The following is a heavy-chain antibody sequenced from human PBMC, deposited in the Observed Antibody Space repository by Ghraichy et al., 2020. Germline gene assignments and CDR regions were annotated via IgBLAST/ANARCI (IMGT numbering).Heavy chain of an antibody. CDR3: AREKAASSGNYFYYYGMDV. CDR2: IKQDGSEI. CDR1: GFTFSNYW. V-gene: IGHV3-7*01. Sequence: GGSLRLSCAASGFTFSNYWMSWVRQAPGKGLEWVANIKQDGSEIHYVDSLKGRFTISRDNAKNSLFLQMNSLRAEDTGVYYCAREKAASSGNYFYYYGMDVWGQGTTVTVS. D-gene: IGHD3-22*01. J-gene: IGHJ6*02.